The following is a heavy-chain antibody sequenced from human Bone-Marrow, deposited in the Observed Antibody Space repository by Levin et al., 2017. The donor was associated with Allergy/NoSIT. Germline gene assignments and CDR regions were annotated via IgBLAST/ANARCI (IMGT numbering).Heavy chain of an antibody. CDR3: AKDQRSSGWRSYFDY. J-gene: IGHJ4*02. CDR1: GFTFSSYA. Sequence: GESLKISCAASGFTFSSYAMSWVRQAPGKGLEWVSAISGSGGSTYYADSVKGRFTISRDNSKNTLYLQMNSLRAEDTAVYYCAKDQRSSGWRSYFDYWGQGTLVTVSS. V-gene: IGHV3-23*01. D-gene: IGHD6-19*01. CDR2: ISGSGGST.